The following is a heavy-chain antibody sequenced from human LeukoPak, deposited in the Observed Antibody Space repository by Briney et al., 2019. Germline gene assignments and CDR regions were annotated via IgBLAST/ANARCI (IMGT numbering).Heavy chain of an antibody. V-gene: IGHV3-33*01. Sequence: GRSLRLSCAASGFTFSSYGMHWVRQAPGKGLEWVAVIWYDGSNKYYADSVKGRFTISRDNSKNTLYLQMNSLRAEDTAVYYCARDPNYYDNSGYYYSAGDYFDYWGPGTLVTVFS. CDR2: IWYDGSNK. CDR1: GFTFSSYG. J-gene: IGHJ4*02. CDR3: ARDPNYYDNSGYYYSAGDYFDY. D-gene: IGHD3-22*01.